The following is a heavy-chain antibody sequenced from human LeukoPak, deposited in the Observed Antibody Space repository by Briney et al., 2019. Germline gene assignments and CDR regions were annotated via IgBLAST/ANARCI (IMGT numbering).Heavy chain of an antibody. CDR2: ISDSSSYT. CDR3: AKYGSYYGRAAFDI. CDR1: RFIFSRYS. D-gene: IGHD1-26*01. Sequence: GGSLRLSCAASRFIFSRYSMNWVRQVPGKGLEWVSYISDSSSYTYYADSVKGRFTISRDNSKNTLYLQMNSLRAEDTAVYYCAKYGSYYGRAAFDIWGQGTMVTVSS. J-gene: IGHJ3*02. V-gene: IGHV3-23*05.